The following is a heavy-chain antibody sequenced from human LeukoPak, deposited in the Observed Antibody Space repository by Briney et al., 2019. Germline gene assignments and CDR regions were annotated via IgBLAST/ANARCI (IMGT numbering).Heavy chain of an antibody. Sequence: ASVKVSCKASGFTFTSSAVQWVRQARGQRLEWIGWIVVGSGNTNYAQKFQERVTITRDMSTSTAYMELSSLRSEDTAVYYCAAVPLNYYDSSGYARYFQHWGQGTLVTVSS. CDR2: IVVGSGNT. V-gene: IGHV1-58*01. CDR1: GFTFTSSA. CDR3: AAVPLNYYDSSGYARYFQH. D-gene: IGHD3-22*01. J-gene: IGHJ1*01.